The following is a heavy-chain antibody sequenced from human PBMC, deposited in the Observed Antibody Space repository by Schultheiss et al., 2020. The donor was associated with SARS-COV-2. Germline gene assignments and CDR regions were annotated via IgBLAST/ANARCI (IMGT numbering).Heavy chain of an antibody. D-gene: IGHD3-10*01. J-gene: IGHJ4*02. CDR3: TTDPSPRGTMVQGVGY. Sequence: SETLSLTCAVSGGSISSSNWWSWVRQPPGKGLEWIGEIYHSGSTNYNPSLKSRVTISVDTSKNQFSLKLSSVTAADTAVYYCTTDPSPRGTMVQGVGYWGQGTLVTVSS. CDR1: GGSISSSNW. CDR2: IYHSGST. V-gene: IGHV4-4*02.